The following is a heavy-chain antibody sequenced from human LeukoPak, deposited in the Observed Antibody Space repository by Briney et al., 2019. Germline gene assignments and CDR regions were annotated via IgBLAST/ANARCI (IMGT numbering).Heavy chain of an antibody. J-gene: IGHJ5*02. Sequence: SETLSLTCTVSGGSISSYYSRWIRQPAGKGLEWIGRINTSGNSNYNPSLRSRVTMSVDTSKNQFSLNLSSVTAADTAVYYCAREGGGPRWLDPWGQGTLVTVSS. CDR1: GGSISSYY. V-gene: IGHV4-4*07. CDR2: INTSGNS. D-gene: IGHD6-25*01. CDR3: AREGGGPRWLDP.